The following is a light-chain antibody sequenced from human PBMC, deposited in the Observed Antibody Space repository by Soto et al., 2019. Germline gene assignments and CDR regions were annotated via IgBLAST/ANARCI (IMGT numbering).Light chain of an antibody. CDR3: LLYGSSPLFT. J-gene: IGKJ3*01. CDR2: GAS. V-gene: IGKV3-20*01. Sequence: EIVLTQSPGTLYLSPGERATLSCRASQSVSSSYLAGYQQKPGQAPRLLIYGASSRATGIPDRFSGSGSGTDFALFISRLEPEYFGVYYCLLYGSSPLFTFGPGTKVDIK. CDR1: QSVSSSY.